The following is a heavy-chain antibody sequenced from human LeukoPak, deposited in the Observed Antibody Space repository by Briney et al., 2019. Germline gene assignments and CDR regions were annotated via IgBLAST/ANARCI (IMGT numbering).Heavy chain of an antibody. CDR3: ARVYCSGNSCYTRRDASHI. V-gene: IGHV3-21*01. D-gene: IGHD2-15*01. CDR2: ISDSSGYI. J-gene: IGHJ3*02. CDR1: GFTFSTYS. Sequence: PGGSLRLSCAASGFTFSTYSMNWVRQAPGKGLEWVSSISDSSGYIYYADSVKGRFTISRDNAKNSLYLQMNSLRAEDTAVYYCARVYCSGNSCYTRRDASHIWGQGTMVTVSS.